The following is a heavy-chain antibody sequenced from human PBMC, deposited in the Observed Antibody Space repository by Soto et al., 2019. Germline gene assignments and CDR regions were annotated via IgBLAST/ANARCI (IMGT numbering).Heavy chain of an antibody. CDR2: IYHSGST. CDR1: SGSISSSNW. D-gene: IGHD3-3*01. CDR3: ARVSGWGYDFWSGYGDYYYMDV. V-gene: IGHV4-4*02. Sequence: PSETLSLTCAVSSGSISSSNWWSWVRQPPGKGLEWIGEIYHSGSTNYNPSLKSRVTISVDKSKNQFSLKLSSVTAADTAVYYCARVSGWGYDFWSGYGDYYYMDVWGKGTTVTVSS. J-gene: IGHJ6*03.